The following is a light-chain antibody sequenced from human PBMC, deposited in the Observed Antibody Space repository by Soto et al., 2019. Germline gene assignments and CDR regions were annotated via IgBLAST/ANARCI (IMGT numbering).Light chain of an antibody. CDR1: SSDVGGYDY. CDR2: EVT. CDR3: SSYTTTSTYV. Sequence: QSALTQPASVSGSPGQSITISCTGTSSDVGGYDYVSWYQHHPGKAPKFMIYEVTNRPSGVSHRFSGSKSGNTASLTISGLQAEDEADNYCSSYTTTSTYVFGTGTKLTVL. V-gene: IGLV2-14*01. J-gene: IGLJ1*01.